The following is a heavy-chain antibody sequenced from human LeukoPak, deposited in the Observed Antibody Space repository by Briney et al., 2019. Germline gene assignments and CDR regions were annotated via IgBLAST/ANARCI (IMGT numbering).Heavy chain of an antibody. CDR2: ISSSSSYI. CDR1: GFTFSSYS. J-gene: IGHJ4*02. CDR3: ARTSGSYYFDY. Sequence: GGSLRLSCTASGFTFSSYSMNWVRQAPGKGLEWVSSISSSSSYIYYADSVKGRFTISRDNAKNSLYLQMNSLRAEDTAVYYCARTSGSYYFDYWGQGTLVTVSS. D-gene: IGHD1-26*01. V-gene: IGHV3-21*01.